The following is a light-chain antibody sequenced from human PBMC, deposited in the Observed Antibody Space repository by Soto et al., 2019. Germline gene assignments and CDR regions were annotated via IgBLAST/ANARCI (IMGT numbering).Light chain of an antibody. CDR1: HYVSSS. J-gene: IGKJ1*01. CDR2: KTS. V-gene: IGKV1-5*03. CDR3: QQYNTYPWT. Sequence: DIQMTQSPSTLSAFVGERVTITCRASHYVSSSLAWYQQKPGEAPKLMIYKTSILESGVPSRFSGSASGTEFTLSISSLQPDDFATYWCQQYNTYPWTFGQGTKVEIK.